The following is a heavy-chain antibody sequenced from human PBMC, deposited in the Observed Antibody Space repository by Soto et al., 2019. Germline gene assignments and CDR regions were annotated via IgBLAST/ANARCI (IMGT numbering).Heavy chain of an antibody. CDR1: ADSSTISDSY. V-gene: IGHV4-39*01. Sequence: PSETLSLTCTVSADSSTISDSYWGWLRQPPGKGLQWIGSSSYNGGTFYNPSLKGRVAISVDPSKKHSSLQVTSVSAADTAVYYCARHRIEVVWRGFDYWGQGSPATVSS. J-gene: IGHJ4*02. CDR2: SSYNGGT. D-gene: IGHD1-1*01. CDR3: ARHRIEVVWRGFDY.